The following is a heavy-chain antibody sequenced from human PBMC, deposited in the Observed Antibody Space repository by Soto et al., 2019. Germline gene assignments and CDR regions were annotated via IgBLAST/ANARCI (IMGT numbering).Heavy chain of an antibody. Sequence: SGPTLVKPTQTLTLTCTFSGFSLSTSGVGVGWIRQPPGKALEWLALIYWDDDKRYSPSLKSRLTITKDTSKNQVVLTMTNMDPVDTATYYCAHRLSSGWSGDWFDPWGQGTLVTVSS. CDR2: IYWDDDK. CDR1: GFSLSTSGVG. D-gene: IGHD6-19*01. CDR3: AHRLSSGWSGDWFDP. V-gene: IGHV2-5*02. J-gene: IGHJ5*02.